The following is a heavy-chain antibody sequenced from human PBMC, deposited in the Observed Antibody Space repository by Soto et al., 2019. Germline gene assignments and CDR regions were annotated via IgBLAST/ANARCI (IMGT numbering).Heavy chain of an antibody. V-gene: IGHV4-34*01. J-gene: IGHJ5*02. Sequence: SETLSLTCAVYGGSFSGYYWSWIRQPPGKGLEWIGEINHSGSTNYNPSLKSRVTISVDTSKNQFSLKLSSVAAADTAVYYCARVNGRITIFGVVILRFNWFDPWGQGTLVTVSS. CDR3: ARVNGRITIFGVVILRFNWFDP. CDR2: INHSGST. CDR1: GGSFSGYY. D-gene: IGHD3-3*01.